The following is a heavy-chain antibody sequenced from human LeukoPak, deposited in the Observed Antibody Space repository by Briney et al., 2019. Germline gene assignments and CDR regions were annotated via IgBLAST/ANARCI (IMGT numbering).Heavy chain of an antibody. D-gene: IGHD3-22*01. J-gene: IGHJ4*02. CDR1: GYTLTELS. V-gene: IGHV1-24*01. Sequence: ASVKVSCKVSGYTLTELSMHWVRQAPGKGLEWMGGFDPEDGETIYAQKFQGRVTMTRDTSTSTVYMELSSLRSEDTAVYYCARSGTHDSSGSYYFDYWGQGTLVTVSS. CDR3: ARSGTHDSSGSYYFDY. CDR2: FDPEDGET.